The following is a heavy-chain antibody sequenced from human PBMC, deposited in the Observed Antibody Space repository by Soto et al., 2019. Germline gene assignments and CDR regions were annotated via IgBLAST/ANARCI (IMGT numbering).Heavy chain of an antibody. CDR2: IYYSGST. D-gene: IGHD1-1*01. CDR1: GGSIGRGGYY. J-gene: IGHJ4*02. CDR3: ARDPMATGTPDY. Sequence: SETLSLTCTVSGGSIGRGGYYWSWIRQHPGKGLEWIGYIYYSGSTYYNPSLKSRVTISVDTSKNQFSLKLSSVTAADTAVYYCARDPMATGTPDYWGQGTLVTVSS. V-gene: IGHV4-31*03.